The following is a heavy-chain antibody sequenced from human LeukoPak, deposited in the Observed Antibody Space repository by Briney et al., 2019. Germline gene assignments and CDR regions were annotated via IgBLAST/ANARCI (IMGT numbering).Heavy chain of an antibody. CDR1: GYSISSGYY. V-gene: IGHV4-38-2*01. Sequence: PSETLSLTCAVSGYSISSGYYWGWIRQPPGKGLEWIGSVCHSGSTYYNPSLKSRVTISVDTSKNQFSLKLSSVTAADTAVYYCARLKYSSSWYDAFDIWGQGTMVTVSS. J-gene: IGHJ3*02. CDR3: ARLKYSSSWYDAFDI. D-gene: IGHD6-13*01. CDR2: VCHSGST.